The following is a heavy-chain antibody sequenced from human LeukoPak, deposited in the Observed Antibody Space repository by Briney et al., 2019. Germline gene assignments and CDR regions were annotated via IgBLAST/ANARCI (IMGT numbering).Heavy chain of an antibody. CDR2: ISSSGSTI. CDR1: GFTFSDYY. J-gene: IGHJ6*03. V-gene: IGHV3-11*04. D-gene: IGHD2-15*01. Sequence: GGSLRLSCAASGFTFSDYYMSWIRQAPGKGLEWVSYISSSGSTIYYADSVEGRFTISRDNAKNSLYLQMNSLRAEDTAVYYCARARMDYYYYYMDVWGKGTTVTVSS. CDR3: ARARMDYYYYYMDV.